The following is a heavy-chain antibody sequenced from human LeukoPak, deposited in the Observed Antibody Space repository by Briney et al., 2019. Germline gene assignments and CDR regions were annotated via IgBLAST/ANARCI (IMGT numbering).Heavy chain of an antibody. Sequence: ASETLSLTCTVSGGSISSYYWSWIRQPAGKGLEWIGRIYTSGSTNYNPSLKSRVTMSVDTSKNQFSLKLSSVTAADTAVYYCARGLWFGESVPYYYYYGMDVWGQGTTVTVSS. D-gene: IGHD3-10*01. CDR1: GGSISSYY. V-gene: IGHV4-4*07. J-gene: IGHJ6*02. CDR3: ARGLWFGESVPYYYYYGMDV. CDR2: IYTSGST.